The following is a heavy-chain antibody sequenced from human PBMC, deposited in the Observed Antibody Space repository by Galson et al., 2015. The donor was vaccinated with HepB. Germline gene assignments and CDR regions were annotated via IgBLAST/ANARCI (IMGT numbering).Heavy chain of an antibody. CDR1: GGTFSSYA. V-gene: IGHV1-69*06. CDR3: ASRKPGIAAAGTDWYFDL. D-gene: IGHD6-13*01. J-gene: IGHJ2*01. CDR2: IIPIFGTA. Sequence: SVKVSCKASGGTFSSYAISWVRQAPGQGLEWMGGIIPIFGTANYAQKFQGRVTITADKSTSTAYMELSSLRSEDTAVYCCASRKPGIAAAGTDWYFDLWGRGTLVTVSS.